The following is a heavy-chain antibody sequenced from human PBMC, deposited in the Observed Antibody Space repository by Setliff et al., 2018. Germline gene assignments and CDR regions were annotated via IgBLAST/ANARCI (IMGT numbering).Heavy chain of an antibody. CDR2: IHSSGRS. CDR1: DVSISGYY. V-gene: IGHV4-4*08. CDR3: ARSVGDYNFWSGYPYYMDV. D-gene: IGHD3-3*01. Sequence: PSETLSLTCTVSDVSISGYYWSWIRQPPGKGLEWIGYIHSSGRSNYNPSLKSRVTTSIDTSKNQFSLKLSSVTAADTAVYYCARSVGDYNFWSGYPYYMDVWGKGTTVTVSS. J-gene: IGHJ6*03.